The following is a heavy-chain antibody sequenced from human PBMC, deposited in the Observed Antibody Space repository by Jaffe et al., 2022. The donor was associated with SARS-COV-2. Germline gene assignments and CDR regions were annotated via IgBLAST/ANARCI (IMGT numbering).Heavy chain of an antibody. J-gene: IGHJ6*03. CDR3: ARVRTMVRGVITGLPPYYMDV. D-gene: IGHD3-10*01. V-gene: IGHV4-34*01. CDR2: INHSGST. Sequence: QVQLQQWGAGLLKPSETLSLTCAVYGGSFSGYYWSWIRQPPGKGLEWIGEINHSGSTNYNPSLKSRVTISVDTSKNQFSLKLSSVTAADTAVYYCARVRTMVRGVITGLPPYYMDVWGKGTTVTVSS. CDR1: GGSFSGYY.